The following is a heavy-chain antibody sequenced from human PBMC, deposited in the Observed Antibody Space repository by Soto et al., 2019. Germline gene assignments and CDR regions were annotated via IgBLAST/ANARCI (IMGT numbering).Heavy chain of an antibody. CDR2: INPSGGST. Sequence: ASVKVSCKASGYTFTSYYMHWVRQAPGQGLEWMGIINPSGGSTSYAQKFQGRVTMTRDTSTSTVYMELSSLRSEDTAVYYCAGVDKAMVIRDYYYYAMDVWGQGTTVTVSS. CDR3: AGVDKAMVIRDYYYYAMDV. J-gene: IGHJ6*02. CDR1: GYTFTSYY. V-gene: IGHV1-46*01. D-gene: IGHD5-18*01.